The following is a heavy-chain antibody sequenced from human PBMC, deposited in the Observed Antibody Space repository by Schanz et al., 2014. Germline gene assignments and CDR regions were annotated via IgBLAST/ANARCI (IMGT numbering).Heavy chain of an antibody. J-gene: IGHJ4*02. CDR3: AKSQGSSFDS. CDR2: ISGGGGTT. D-gene: IGHD6-13*01. V-gene: IGHV3-23*04. CDR1: GFNFSDYA. Sequence: EVHLVESGGGLVQPGGSLRLSCAASGFNFSDYAMCWVRQAPGKGLEWVSAISGGGGTTYYTDSVKGRFTISRDNSKSTLYLQMSSLRAEDTAVYYCAKSQGSSFDSWGQGTLVTVSS.